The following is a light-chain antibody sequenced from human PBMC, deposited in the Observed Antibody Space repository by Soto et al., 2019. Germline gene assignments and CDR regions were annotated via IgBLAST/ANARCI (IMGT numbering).Light chain of an antibody. V-gene: IGKV3-15*01. CDR3: QQYNYWPPWT. CDR1: QSVSSN. J-gene: IGKJ1*01. CDR2: GAS. Sequence: EIVLTQSPDTLSLSPLEIATLSFMARQSVSSNLAWYQHKPGQAPRLLIYGASTRATGTPARFSGSGSGTEFTLTISSLQSEDFAVYYCQQYNYWPPWTFGQGTKVDIK.